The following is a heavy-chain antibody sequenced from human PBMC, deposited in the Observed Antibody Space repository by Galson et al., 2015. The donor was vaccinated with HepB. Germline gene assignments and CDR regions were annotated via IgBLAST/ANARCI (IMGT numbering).Heavy chain of an antibody. CDR2: INAGNGNT. Sequence: SVKVSCKASGYTFTSYAMHWVRQAPGQRLEWMGWINAGNGNTKYSQKFQGRVTITRDTSASTAYMELSSLRSEDTAVYYCASCPLLGYSVGWFDPWGQGTLVTVSS. CDR1: GYTFTSYA. J-gene: IGHJ5*02. D-gene: IGHD3-22*01. CDR3: ASCPLLGYSVGWFDP. V-gene: IGHV1-3*01.